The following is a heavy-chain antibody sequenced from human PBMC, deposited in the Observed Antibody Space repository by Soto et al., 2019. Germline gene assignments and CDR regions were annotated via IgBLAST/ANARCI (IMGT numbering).Heavy chain of an antibody. J-gene: IGHJ6*04. Sequence: QVVESGGGLVQPGGSLRLSCAASGFAFSHYWMFWVRQAPGMGLEWVANIKEDGRERNYVDSVKGRFTISRDNAKNSLYLEMNSLRSEDTAVYYRARDRGGRSGKDVWGKGTTVTVSS. CDR2: IKEDGRER. CDR3: ARDRGGRSGKDV. D-gene: IGHD3-16*01. V-gene: IGHV3-7*01. CDR1: GFAFSHYW.